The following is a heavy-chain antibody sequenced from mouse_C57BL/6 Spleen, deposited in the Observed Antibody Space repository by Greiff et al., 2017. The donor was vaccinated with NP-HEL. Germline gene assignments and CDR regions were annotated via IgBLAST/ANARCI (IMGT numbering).Heavy chain of an antibody. CDR3: ARGPLYYYGSSLYFDY. CDR2: INYDGSST. V-gene: IGHV5-16*01. Sequence: DVQLVESEGGLVQPGSSMKLSCTASGFTFSDYYMAWVRQVPEKGLEWVANINYDGSSTYYLDSLKSRFIISRDNAKNILYLQMSSLKSEDTATYYCARGPLYYYGSSLYFDYWGQGTTLTVSS. D-gene: IGHD1-1*01. CDR1: GFTFSDYY. J-gene: IGHJ2*01.